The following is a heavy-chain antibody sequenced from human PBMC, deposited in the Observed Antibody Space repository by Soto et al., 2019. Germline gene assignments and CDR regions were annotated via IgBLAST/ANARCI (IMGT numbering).Heavy chain of an antibody. CDR3: VRRKDPYYFDY. Sequence: QITLQESGPTLVKPTQTLTLTCTFSGFSLTTSALAVGWIRQPPGKALEWLAIVYGSDDKFYSPSLKSRLSITTANSNNQVVLTLTNMDPVDTATSSCVRRKDPYYFDYWGQGTLVTVSS. CDR2: VYGSDDK. J-gene: IGHJ4*02. CDR1: GFSLTTSALA. V-gene: IGHV2-5*01.